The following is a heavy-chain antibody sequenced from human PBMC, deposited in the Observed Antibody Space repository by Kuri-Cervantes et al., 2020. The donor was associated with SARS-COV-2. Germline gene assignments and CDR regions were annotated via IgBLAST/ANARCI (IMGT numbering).Heavy chain of an antibody. CDR1: GYTFTSYY. J-gene: IGHJ6*02. V-gene: IGHV1-46*01. CDR3: ARGYYYGSGSYYQGSRSPPHHYYYYGMDV. CDR2: INPSGGST. D-gene: IGHD3-10*01. Sequence: ASVKVSCKASGYTFTSYYMHWVRQAPGQGLEWMGIINPSGGSTSYAQKFQGRVTMTRDTSTSTVYMELSSLRSEDTAVYYCARGYYYGSGSYYQGSRSPPHHYYYYGMDVWGQGTTVTVSS.